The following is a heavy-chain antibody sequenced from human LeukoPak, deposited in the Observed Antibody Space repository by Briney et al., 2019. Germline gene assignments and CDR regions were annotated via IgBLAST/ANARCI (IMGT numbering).Heavy chain of an antibody. V-gene: IGHV3-23*01. J-gene: IGHJ4*02. CDR3: AKDITFGGVIVMPLDY. Sequence: GGSLRLSCAASGFTSSSYAMSWVRQAPGKGLEWVSAISGSGGSTYYADSVKGRFTISRDNSKNTLYLQMNSLRAEDTAVYYCAKDITFGGVIVMPLDYWGQGTLVTVSS. D-gene: IGHD3-16*02. CDR2: ISGSGGST. CDR1: GFTSSSYA.